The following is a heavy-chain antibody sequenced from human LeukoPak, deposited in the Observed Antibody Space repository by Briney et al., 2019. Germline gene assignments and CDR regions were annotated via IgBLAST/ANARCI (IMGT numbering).Heavy chain of an antibody. V-gene: IGHV1-2*04. D-gene: IGHD5-18*01. CDR2: INPNSGGT. J-gene: IGHJ2*01. Sequence: ASVKVSCKASGYTFTGYYMHWVRQAPGQGLEWMGWINPNSGGTNYAQKFQGWVTMTRDTSISTAYMELSRLRSDDTAVYYCARDRGAWIQLWLRDWYFDLWGRGTLVTVSS. CDR3: ARDRGAWIQLWLRDWYFDL. CDR1: GYTFTGYY.